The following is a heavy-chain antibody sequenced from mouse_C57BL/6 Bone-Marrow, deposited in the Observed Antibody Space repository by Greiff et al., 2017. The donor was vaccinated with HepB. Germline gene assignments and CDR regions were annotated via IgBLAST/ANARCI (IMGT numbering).Heavy chain of an antibody. CDR1: GYTFTSYW. CDR2: IYPSDSET. D-gene: IGHD4-1*01. CDR3: ARRNWDFWYFDV. J-gene: IGHJ1*03. V-gene: IGHV1-61*01. Sequence: QVQLQQPGAELVRPGSSVKLSCKASGYTFTSYWMDWVKQRPGQGLEWIGNIYPSDSETHYNQKFKDKATLTVDKSSSTAYMQLSSLTSEDSAVYYCARRNWDFWYFDVWGTGTTVTVSS.